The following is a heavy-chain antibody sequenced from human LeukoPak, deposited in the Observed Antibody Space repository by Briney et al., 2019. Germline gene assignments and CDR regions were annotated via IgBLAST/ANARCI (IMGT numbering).Heavy chain of an antibody. CDR3: ATGYY. Sequence: PGGSLRLSCAASGFTFGSYAMSWVRQAPGKGLEWVSVIYSGGTTYYAESVKGRFTISRDNSKNMLYLQMNSLGAEDTAVYYCATGYYWGQGTLVTVSS. J-gene: IGHJ4*02. CDR1: GFTFGSYA. CDR2: IYSGGTT. V-gene: IGHV3-66*01. D-gene: IGHD1-14*01.